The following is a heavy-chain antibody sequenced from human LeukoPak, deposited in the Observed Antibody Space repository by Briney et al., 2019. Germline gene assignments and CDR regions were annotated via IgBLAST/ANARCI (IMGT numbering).Heavy chain of an antibody. CDR1: GGTFSSYA. J-gene: IGHJ6*03. CDR2: IIPIFGTA. D-gene: IGHD3-3*01. CDR3: ARGYDFWSGYYSTQPDYYYYYMDV. V-gene: IGHV1-69*05. Sequence: SVKVSCKASGGTFSSYAISWVRQAPGQGLEWMGRIIPIFGTANYAQKFQGRVTITTDESTSTAYMELSSLRSEDTAVYYCARGYDFWSGYYSTQPDYYYYYMDVWGKGTTVTVSS.